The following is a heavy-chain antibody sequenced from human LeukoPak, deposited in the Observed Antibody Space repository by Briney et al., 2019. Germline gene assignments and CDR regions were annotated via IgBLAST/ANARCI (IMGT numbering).Heavy chain of an antibody. CDR2: ISAYNGNT. CDR3: ARHYYYDSNGYYYDY. D-gene: IGHD3-22*01. J-gene: IGHJ4*02. V-gene: IGHV1-18*01. Sequence: GPVKVSCKASGYTFTRYGISWVRQAPGQGLEWMGWISAYNGNTNYAQKLQGRVTMTTDISTRTAYMELRSLRSDNTAVYYCARHYYYDSNGYYYDYWGQGTLVTVSS. CDR1: GYTFTRYG.